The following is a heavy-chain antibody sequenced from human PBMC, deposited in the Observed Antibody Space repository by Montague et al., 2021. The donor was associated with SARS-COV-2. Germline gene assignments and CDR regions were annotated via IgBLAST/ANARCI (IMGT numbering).Heavy chain of an antibody. CDR2: INHSGST. Sequence: SETLSLTCAVYGGSFSGYYWSWIRQPPGKGLEWIGEINHSGSTNYNPSLKSRVTISVDTSKNQFSLKLSSVTAADTAAYYCARGPITVTTFHYDYGMDVWGQGTTVTVSS. D-gene: IGHD4-17*01. J-gene: IGHJ6*02. CDR1: GGSFSGYY. CDR3: ARGPITVTTFHYDYGMDV. V-gene: IGHV4-34*01.